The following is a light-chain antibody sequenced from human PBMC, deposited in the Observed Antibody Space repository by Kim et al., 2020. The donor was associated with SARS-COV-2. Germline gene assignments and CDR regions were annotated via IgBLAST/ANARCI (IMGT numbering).Light chain of an antibody. V-gene: IGKV3-15*01. CDR3: QQYNNWRWT. CDR1: QTVSSN. J-gene: IGKJ1*01. CDR2: GAS. Sequence: VSPGERATLSCRASQTVSSNLAWYQQKPGQAPRLLIHGASTRATGIPARFSGSGSGTEFTLTISSLQSEDFAVYYCQQYNNWRWTFGQGTKVEIK.